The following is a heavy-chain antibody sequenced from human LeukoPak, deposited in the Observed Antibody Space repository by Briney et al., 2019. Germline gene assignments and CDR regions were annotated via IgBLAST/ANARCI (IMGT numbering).Heavy chain of an antibody. Sequence: SETLSLTCTVSGGSVSSGSYYWIWIRQPPGKGLEWIGYLHDSGRTNYSPSLKSRVTISVDTSKNQFSLKMSSVTAADTAVYYCARSGYSSSWYSYWGQGTLVTVSS. CDR3: ARSGYSSSWYSY. D-gene: IGHD6-13*01. J-gene: IGHJ4*02. CDR1: GGSVSSGSYY. CDR2: LHDSGRT. V-gene: IGHV4-61*01.